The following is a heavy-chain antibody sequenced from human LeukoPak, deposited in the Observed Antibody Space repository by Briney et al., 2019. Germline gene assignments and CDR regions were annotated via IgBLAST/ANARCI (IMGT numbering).Heavy chain of an antibody. CDR2: IWYDGSNK. J-gene: IGHJ4*02. CDR3: AKVNFSYGSGSGYFDY. V-gene: IGHV3-30*02. CDR1: GFTFSSYG. D-gene: IGHD3-10*01. Sequence: QPGGSPRLSCAASGFTFSSYGMHWVRQAPGKGLEWVAVIWYDGSNKYYADSVKGRFTISRDNSKNTLYLQMNSLRAEDTAVYYCAKVNFSYGSGSGYFDYWGQGTLVTVSS.